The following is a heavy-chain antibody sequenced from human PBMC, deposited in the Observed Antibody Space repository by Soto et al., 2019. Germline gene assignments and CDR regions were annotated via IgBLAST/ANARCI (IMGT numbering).Heavy chain of an antibody. CDR3: ARSTDPTISLAMDV. J-gene: IGHJ6*02. CDR2: IDWDDDK. D-gene: IGHD3-9*01. Sequence: SGPTLVNPTQTLTLTCTFSGFSLSTSGMCVSWIRQPPGKALEWLALIDWDDDKYYSTSLKTRLTISKDTSKNQVVLTMTNMDPVDTATYYCARSTDPTISLAMDVWGQGTTVTVSS. CDR1: GFSLSTSGMC. V-gene: IGHV2-70*01.